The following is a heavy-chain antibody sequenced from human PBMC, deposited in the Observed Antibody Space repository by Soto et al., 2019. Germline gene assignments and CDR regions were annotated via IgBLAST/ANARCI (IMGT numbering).Heavy chain of an antibody. Sequence: PGESLKISCQVSGYTFTIYWIGWVRQMPGKGLEWMGIIYPSDSDTRYSPSFQGQVTISADQSINTAYLQWDSLKASDTAIYYCARPASTVADHLDLWGQGTPVTVSS. V-gene: IGHV5-51*01. CDR1: GYTFTIYW. CDR2: IYPSDSDT. J-gene: IGHJ5*02. CDR3: ARPASTVADHLDL. D-gene: IGHD4-17*01.